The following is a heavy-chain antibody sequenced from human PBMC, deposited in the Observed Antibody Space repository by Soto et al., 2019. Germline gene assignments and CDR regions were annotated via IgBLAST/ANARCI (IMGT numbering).Heavy chain of an antibody. J-gene: IGHJ4*02. Sequence: GESLKISCKGSGYSFSNYWIGWVRQMPDKGLEWMGIIYPDDSDTRYSPSFQGQVTISADKAISTAYLQWSSLKASDTAMYYCARHEADCSPTNCHSEIVDCWGQGTLVTVSS. CDR1: GYSFSNYW. CDR2: IYPDDSDT. D-gene: IGHD2-2*01. CDR3: ARHEADCSPTNCHSEIVDC. V-gene: IGHV5-51*01.